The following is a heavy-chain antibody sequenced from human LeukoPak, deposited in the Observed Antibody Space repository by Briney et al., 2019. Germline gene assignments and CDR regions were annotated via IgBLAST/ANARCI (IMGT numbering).Heavy chain of an antibody. J-gene: IGHJ4*02. CDR1: GGTFSSYA. D-gene: IGHD1-26*01. V-gene: IGHV1-69*13. CDR3: ARDGLSGSYPHY. Sequence: GASVKVSCKASGGTFSSYAISWVRQAPGQGLEWMGGIIPIFGTANYAQKFQGRVTITADESTSTAYMELRSLRSDDTAVYYCARDGLSGSYPHYWGQGTLVTVSS. CDR2: IIPIFGTA.